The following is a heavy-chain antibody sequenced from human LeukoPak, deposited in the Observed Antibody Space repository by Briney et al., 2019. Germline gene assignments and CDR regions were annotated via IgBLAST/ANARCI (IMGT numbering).Heavy chain of an antibody. V-gene: IGHV1-46*01. D-gene: IGHD2-8*01. Sequence: ASVKVSCKASGYNFISYYMHWVRQAPGQGLEWMGIINPSGGSTSYAQKFQDRVTMTRDTSTSTVYMGLSSLKSEDTAVYYCAREGVVLVDAVRYYYYGMDVWGQGTTVTVSS. CDR2: INPSGGST. CDR3: AREGVVLVDAVRYYYYGMDV. CDR1: GYNFISYY. J-gene: IGHJ6*02.